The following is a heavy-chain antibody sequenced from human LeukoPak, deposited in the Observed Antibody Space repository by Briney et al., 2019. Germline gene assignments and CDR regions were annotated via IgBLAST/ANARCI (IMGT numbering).Heavy chain of an antibody. CDR3: ARGEAAGYCSGGSCRNFDY. D-gene: IGHD2-15*01. V-gene: IGHV1-46*03. CDR2: INPSGGST. J-gene: IGHJ4*02. Sequence: ASVKVSCKASGYTFTSYYMHWVRQAPGQGLEWMGIINPSGGSTSYAQKFQGRATMTRDTSTSTVYMELSSLRSEDTAVYYCARGEAAGYCSGGSCRNFDYWGQGTLVTVSS. CDR1: GYTFTSYY.